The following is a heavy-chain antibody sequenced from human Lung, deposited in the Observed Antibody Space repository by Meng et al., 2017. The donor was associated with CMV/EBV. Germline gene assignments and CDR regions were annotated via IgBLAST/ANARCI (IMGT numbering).Heavy chain of an antibody. Sequence: GGSLRLXCAASGFTFSSYAMHWVRQAPGKGLEWVAVISYDGSNKYYADSVKGRFTISRDNSKNTLYLQMNSLRAEDTAVYYCARDRPYCSSTSCYTTYYGMDVWXQGTXVTVSS. CDR3: ARDRPYCSSTSCYTTYYGMDV. V-gene: IGHV3-30-3*01. D-gene: IGHD2-2*02. J-gene: IGHJ6*02. CDR2: ISYDGSNK. CDR1: GFTFSSYA.